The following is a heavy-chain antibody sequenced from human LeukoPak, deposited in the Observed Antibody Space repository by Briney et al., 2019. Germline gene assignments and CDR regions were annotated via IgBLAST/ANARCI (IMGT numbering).Heavy chain of an antibody. V-gene: IGHV4-59*01. CDR3: ARSGVPQR. Sequence: SETLSLTCTVSGGSISSYYWSWIRQPPGKGLEWIGYIYYSGSTNYNPSLKSRVTISVDTSKNQFSLKLSSVTAADTAVYYCARSGVPQRWGQGPLVTVSS. J-gene: IGHJ4*02. CDR1: GGSISSYY. D-gene: IGHD7-27*01. CDR2: IYYSGST.